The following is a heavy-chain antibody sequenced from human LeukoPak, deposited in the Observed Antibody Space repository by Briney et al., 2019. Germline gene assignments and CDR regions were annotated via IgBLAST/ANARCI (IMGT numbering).Heavy chain of an antibody. CDR2: ISGSGGST. V-gene: IGHV3-23*01. CDR3: AKKRDVFWSGYYIY. J-gene: IGHJ4*02. CDR1: GFTFSSYA. Sequence: GGSLRLSCAASGFTFSSYAMSWVRQAPGKGLEWVSAISGSGGSTYYADSVKGWFTISRDNSKNTLYLQMNSLRAEDTAVYYCAKKRDVFWSGYYIYWGQGTLVTVSS. D-gene: IGHD3-3*01.